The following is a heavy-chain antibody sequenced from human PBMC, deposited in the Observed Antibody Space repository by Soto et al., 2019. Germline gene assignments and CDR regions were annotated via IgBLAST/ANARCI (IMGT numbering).Heavy chain of an antibody. Sequence: ASVKVSCKASGYTFTGYYMHWVRQAPGQGLEWMGWINPNSGGTNYAQKFQGWVTMTRDTSISTAYMELSRPRSDDTAVYYCARGDGVGYCSSTSCSTKYDYWGQEPRFTVPS. CDR3: ARGDGVGYCSSTSCSTKYDY. D-gene: IGHD2-2*03. V-gene: IGHV1-2*04. J-gene: IGHJ4*02. CDR1: GYTFTGYY. CDR2: INPNSGGT.